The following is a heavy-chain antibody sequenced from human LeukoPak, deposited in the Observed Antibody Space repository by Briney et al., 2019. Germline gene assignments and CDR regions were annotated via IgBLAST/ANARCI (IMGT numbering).Heavy chain of an antibody. J-gene: IGHJ6*02. CDR3: AREYYYDSSGYYPHYYYYGMDV. Sequence: GRSLRLSCAASGFTFSSYAMHWVRQAPGKGLEWVAVISYDGSNKYYADSVKGRFTISRDNSKNTLYLQMNSLRAEDTAVYYCAREYYYDSSGYYPHYYYYGMDVWGQGTTVTVSS. V-gene: IGHV3-30-3*01. CDR1: GFTFSSYA. D-gene: IGHD3-22*01. CDR2: ISYDGSNK.